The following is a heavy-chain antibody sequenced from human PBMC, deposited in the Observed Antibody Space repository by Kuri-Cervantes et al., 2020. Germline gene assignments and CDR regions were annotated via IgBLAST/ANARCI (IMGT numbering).Heavy chain of an antibody. V-gene: IGHV3-11*01. CDR2: ISSSGSTI. CDR3: ARPGGYCSGGSCYVAAFGI. J-gene: IGHJ3*02. CDR1: GFTFSDYY. Sequence: LSLTCAASGFTFSDYYMSWIRQAPGKGLEWVSYISSSGSTIYYADSVKGRFTISRDNAKNSLYLQMNSLRAEDTAVYYCARPGGYCSGGSCYVAAFGIWGQGTMVTVSS. D-gene: IGHD2-15*01.